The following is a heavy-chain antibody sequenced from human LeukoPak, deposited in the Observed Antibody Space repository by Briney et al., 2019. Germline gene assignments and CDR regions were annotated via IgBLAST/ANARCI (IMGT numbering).Heavy chain of an antibody. CDR3: ARGGD. Sequence: GGSLRLSCAASGFTLRSYWMSWVRQAPGKGLEWVANIKQDGSEKYYVDSVKGRFTISRDNAKNSLYLQMNSLRPEDTAVYYCARGGDWGQGTLLTVSS. V-gene: IGHV3-7*01. J-gene: IGHJ4*02. CDR1: GFTLRSYW. CDR2: IKQDGSEK.